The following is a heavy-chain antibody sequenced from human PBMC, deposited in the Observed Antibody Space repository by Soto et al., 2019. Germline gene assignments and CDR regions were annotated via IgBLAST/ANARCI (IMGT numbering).Heavy chain of an antibody. CDR2: IIPILGLA. CDR1: GRTFSSYT. D-gene: IGHD4-17*01. V-gene: IGHV1-69*02. J-gene: IGHJ4*02. Sequence: QVQLVQSGAEVKKPGSSVKVSCKASGRTFSSYTITSVRQAPGQGLAWMGRIIPILGLANCTQKLQGRVTITADKSTSTAYMELSSLRSGDTAVYYCARQYYGDYVGGGFDYWGQGTLVTVFS. CDR3: ARQYYGDYVGGGFDY.